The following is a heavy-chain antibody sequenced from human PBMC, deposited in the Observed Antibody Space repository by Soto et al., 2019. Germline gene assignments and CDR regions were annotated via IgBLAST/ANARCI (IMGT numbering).Heavy chain of an antibody. V-gene: IGHV4-59*08. CDR1: GGSISSYY. J-gene: IGHJ3*02. CDR3: ARPNSGVDAFDI. Sequence: SETLSLTCTVSGGSISSYYWSWIRQPPGKGLEWIGYIYYSGSTNYNPSLKSRVTISVDTSKNQFSLKLSSVTAADTAVYYCARPNSGVDAFDIWGQGTMVTVSS. D-gene: IGHD7-27*01. CDR2: IYYSGST.